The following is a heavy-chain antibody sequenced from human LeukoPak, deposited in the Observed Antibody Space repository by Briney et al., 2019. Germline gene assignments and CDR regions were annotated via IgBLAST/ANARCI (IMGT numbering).Heavy chain of an antibody. Sequence: PGRSLRLSCAASGFTFDDYAMHWVRQAPGKGLEWVSGISWNSGSIGYADSVKGRFTISRDNAKNSLYLQMNSLRAEDTALYYCAKDSRGIFGVAFNWFDPWGQGTLVTVSS. CDR2: ISWNSGSI. CDR1: GFTFDDYA. D-gene: IGHD3-3*01. CDR3: AKDSRGIFGVAFNWFDP. J-gene: IGHJ5*02. V-gene: IGHV3-9*01.